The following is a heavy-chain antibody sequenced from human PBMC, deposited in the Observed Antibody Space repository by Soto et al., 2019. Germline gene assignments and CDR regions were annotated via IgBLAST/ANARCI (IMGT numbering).Heavy chain of an antibody. D-gene: IGHD2-15*01. CDR3: STEKDIVVVAAAMPSDY. CDR2: IKSKTDGGTT. V-gene: IGHV3-15*07. CDR1: GFTFSNAW. J-gene: IGHJ4*02. Sequence: EVQLVESGGGLVKPGGSLRLSCAASGFTFSNAWMNWVRQAPGKGPEWVGRIKSKTDGGTTDYAAPVKGRFTISRDDSKNTLYLQMNSLKTEDTAVYYCSTEKDIVVVAAAMPSDYWGQGTLVTVSS.